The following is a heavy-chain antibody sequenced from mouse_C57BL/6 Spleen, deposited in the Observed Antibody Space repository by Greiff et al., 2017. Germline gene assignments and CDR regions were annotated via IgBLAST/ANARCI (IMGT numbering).Heavy chain of an antibody. V-gene: IGHV1-80*01. Sequence: VQLQQSGAELVKPGASVKISCKASGYAFSSYWMNWVKQRPGKGLEWIGQLYPGDGDTNYNGKFKGKATLTADKSSSTAYMQLSSLTSEDSAVYFCARSRHTTVVATDYAMDYWGQGTSVTVSS. CDR1: GYAFSSYW. CDR3: ARSRHTTVVATDYAMDY. D-gene: IGHD1-1*01. CDR2: LYPGDGDT. J-gene: IGHJ4*01.